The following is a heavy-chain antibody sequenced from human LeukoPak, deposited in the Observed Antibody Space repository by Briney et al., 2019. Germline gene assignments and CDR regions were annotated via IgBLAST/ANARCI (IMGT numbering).Heavy chain of an antibody. V-gene: IGHV3-74*01. D-gene: IGHD4/OR15-4a*01. Sequence: GGSLRLSCAASGFTLSNNWMHWVRQAPGKGLVWVSRINGDGSSTSYADSVKGRFTISRDNAKNSLYLQMNSLRAEDTAVYYCARVHGAYPFDYWSQGTLVTVSS. CDR2: INGDGSST. CDR3: ARVHGAYPFDY. CDR1: GFTLSNNW. J-gene: IGHJ4*02.